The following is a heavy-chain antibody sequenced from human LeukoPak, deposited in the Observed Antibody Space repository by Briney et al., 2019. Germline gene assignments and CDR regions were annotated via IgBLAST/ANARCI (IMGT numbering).Heavy chain of an antibody. J-gene: IGHJ6*03. D-gene: IGHD3-3*02. CDR3: ARQAFYYYYMDV. CDR1: GGSISSSSYY. Sequence: SETLSLTCTVSGGSISSSSYYWSWIRQPPGKGLEWIGEINHSGSTNYNPSLKSRVTISVDTSKNQFSLKLSSVTAAGTAVYYCARQAFYYYYMDVWGKGTTVTISS. V-gene: IGHV4-39*01. CDR2: INHSGST.